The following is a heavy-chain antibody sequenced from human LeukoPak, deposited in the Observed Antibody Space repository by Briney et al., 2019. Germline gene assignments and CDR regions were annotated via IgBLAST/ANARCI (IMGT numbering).Heavy chain of an antibody. CDR2: ISYSGDAT. J-gene: IGHJ3*02. CDR3: ATRDVVVAAATPHAFDI. D-gene: IGHD2-15*01. V-gene: IGHV3-23*01. CDR1: GFTFSSCP. Sequence: GGSLRLSCAASGFTFSSCPMTWVRLPPGKGLEWVSTISYSGDATYYADSVKGRFTISRDDSKNTLYLQMNSLRAEDTAVYYCATRDVVVAAATPHAFDIWGQGTMVTVSS.